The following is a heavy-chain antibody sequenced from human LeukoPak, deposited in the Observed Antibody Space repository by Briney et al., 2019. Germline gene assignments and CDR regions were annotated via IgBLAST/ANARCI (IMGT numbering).Heavy chain of an antibody. CDR1: GFPVSSNY. D-gene: IGHD3-10*02. CDR2: IYSGGST. Sequence: PGGSLRLSCAASGFPVSSNYMSRVRQAPGKGLEWVSVIYSGGSTYYADSVKGRFTISRDKSKNMLYLQMNSLRAEDTAVYYCASNYYVTKAAFDIWGQGTMVTVSS. J-gene: IGHJ3*02. CDR3: ASNYYVTKAAFDI. V-gene: IGHV3-53*01.